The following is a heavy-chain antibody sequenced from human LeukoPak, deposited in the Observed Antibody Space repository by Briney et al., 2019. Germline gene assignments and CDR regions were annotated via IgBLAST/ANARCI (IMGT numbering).Heavy chain of an antibody. J-gene: IGHJ4*02. CDR1: GGSFSSGGYS. D-gene: IGHD3-22*01. CDR2: IYHSGST. Sequence: PSQTLSLTCAVSGGSFSSGGYSWSWIRQPPGKGLEWIGYIYHSGSTYYNPSLKSRVTISVDRSKNQFSLKLSSVTAADTAVYYCASLAQDSSGYYYYFDYWGQGTLVTVSS. CDR3: ASLAQDSSGYYYYFDY. V-gene: IGHV4-30-2*01.